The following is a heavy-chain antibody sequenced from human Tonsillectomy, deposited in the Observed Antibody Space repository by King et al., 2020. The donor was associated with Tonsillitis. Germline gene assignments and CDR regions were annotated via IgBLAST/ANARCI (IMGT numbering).Heavy chain of an antibody. J-gene: IGHJ4*02. V-gene: IGHV3-73*02. Sequence: EVQLVESGGGLVQPGGSLKLSCAASGFPFSGSAMHWVRQTSGKGLEWVGRIRTKPNRYATAYAASVTGRFTISRDDSKDTAYLQMNSLKTEDTAVYYCTRFDAPEYGDYGDYWGQGTLVTVSS. D-gene: IGHD4-17*01. CDR1: GFPFSGSA. CDR2: IRTKPNRYAT. CDR3: TRFDAPEYGDYGDY.